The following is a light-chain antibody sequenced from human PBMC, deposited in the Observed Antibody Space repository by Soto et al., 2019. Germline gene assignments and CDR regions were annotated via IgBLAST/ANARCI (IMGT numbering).Light chain of an antibody. J-gene: IGKJ2*01. CDR2: DAS. V-gene: IGKV1-39*01. CDR3: QQSDSTPYT. Sequence: DIQMTQSPSSLSASVGDRVTITCRASQTISTYLNWYQQKPGKAPRLLIYDASSLLSGVLSRFSGSGSGTDFTLTIASLQPEDFSTYHCQQSDSTPYTFGQGPRWRS. CDR1: QTISTY.